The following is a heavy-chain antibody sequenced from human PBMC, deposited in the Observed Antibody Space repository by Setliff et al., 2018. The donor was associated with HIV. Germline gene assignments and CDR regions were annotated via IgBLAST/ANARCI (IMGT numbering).Heavy chain of an antibody. J-gene: IGHJ4*02. CDR3: ASSNYRFVYFDY. CDR1: GGSISSYY. V-gene: IGHV4-59*01. Sequence: SETLSLTCTVSGGSISSYYWSWIRQPPGKGLEWIGYIYYSGSTNYNPSLKSRVTISVDTSKNQFSLKLSSVTAADTAVYFCASSNYRFVYFDYWGQGTLVTVSS. CDR2: IYYSGST. D-gene: IGHD1-7*01.